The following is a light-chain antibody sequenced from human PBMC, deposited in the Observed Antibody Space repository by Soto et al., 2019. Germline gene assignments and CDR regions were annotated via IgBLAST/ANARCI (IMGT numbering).Light chain of an antibody. CDR2: DTS. CDR3: LLSYRGVRV. J-gene: IGLJ3*02. CDR1: TGAVTSGHY. Sequence: QTVVTQEASLTVSPGGTVTLTCGSSTGAVTSGHYPHWFQQKPGQAPRTLIYDTSNRQSWTPARFSGTLLGGKAALTLSGAQPEDEADYYCLLSYRGVRVFGGGTKLTVL. V-gene: IGLV7-46*01.